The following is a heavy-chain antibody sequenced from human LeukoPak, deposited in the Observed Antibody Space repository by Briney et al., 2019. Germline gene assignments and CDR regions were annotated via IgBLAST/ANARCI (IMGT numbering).Heavy chain of an antibody. V-gene: IGHV1-8*03. CDR1: GYTFTGYD. CDR2: VTPTSGNT. Sequence: ASVKVSCKASGYTFTGYDINWVRQAPGQGLEWMGWVTPTSGNTGYAQKFQGRVTISRDTSIGTTYLELSSLRSDDPAVYYCAREAQPGSDAFDIWGQGTMVTVSS. CDR3: AREAQPGSDAFDI. J-gene: IGHJ3*02. D-gene: IGHD1-1*01.